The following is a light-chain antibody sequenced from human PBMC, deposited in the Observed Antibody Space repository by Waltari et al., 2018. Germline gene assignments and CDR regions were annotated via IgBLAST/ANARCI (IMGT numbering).Light chain of an antibody. CDR3: QQRLNWPIT. J-gene: IGKJ5*01. CDR2: DAS. V-gene: IGKV3-11*01. CDR1: QSVRNY. Sequence: EIVLTQSPATLSVSPGERPTLSCRASQSVRNYLAWYQQKAGQAPRLLIYDASNRATGIPARFSGSGSGTDFTLTISSLEPEDFAVYYCQQRLNWPITFGQGTRLEIK.